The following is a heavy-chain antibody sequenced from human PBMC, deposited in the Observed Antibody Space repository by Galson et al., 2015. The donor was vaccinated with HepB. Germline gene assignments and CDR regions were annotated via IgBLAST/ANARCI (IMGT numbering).Heavy chain of an antibody. CDR3: ARELGNLVRGSNAFDI. Sequence: ETLSLTCAVSGGSIGTYYWSWIRQPPGKGLEWIGYIYYSGSTNYSPSLKSRVTISVDTSKNQFSLKLRSVTAADTAVYYCARELGNLVRGSNAFDIWGRGTMVSVSA. D-gene: IGHD3-10*01. V-gene: IGHV4-59*01. CDR2: IYYSGST. J-gene: IGHJ3*02. CDR1: GGSIGTYY.